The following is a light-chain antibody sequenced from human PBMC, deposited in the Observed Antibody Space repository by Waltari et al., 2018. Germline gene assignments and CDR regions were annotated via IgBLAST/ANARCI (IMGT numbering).Light chain of an antibody. J-gene: IGLJ2*01. CDR2: DVS. CDR1: WSDVGGYNY. CDR3: ASYTSSRTRI. Sequence: QSALTQPASVSGSPGQSITISCTATWSDVGGYNYVTWYQQHPAKAPKLMIYDVSSRPSWVSNRFSGSKSGNTASLTISGLQADDEADYYCASYTSSRTRIFGGGTKLTVL. V-gene: IGLV2-14*03.